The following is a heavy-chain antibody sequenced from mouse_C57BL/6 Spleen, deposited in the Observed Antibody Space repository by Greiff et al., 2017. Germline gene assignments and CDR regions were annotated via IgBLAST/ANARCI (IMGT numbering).Heavy chain of an antibody. CDR1: GFTFSDYG. CDR2: ISSGSSTI. V-gene: IGHV5-17*01. Sequence: EVKVVESGGGLVKPGGSLKLSCAASGFTFSDYGMHWVRQAPEKGLEWVAYISSGSSTIYYADTVKGRFTISRDNAKNTLFLQMTSLRSEDTAMYYCARGGYYGYLFDYWAKAPLSQSPQ. J-gene: IGHJ2*01. CDR3: ARGGYYGYLFDY. D-gene: IGHD2-2*01.